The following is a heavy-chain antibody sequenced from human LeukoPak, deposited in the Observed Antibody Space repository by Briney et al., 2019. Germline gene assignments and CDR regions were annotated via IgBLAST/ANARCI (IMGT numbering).Heavy chain of an antibody. CDR3: ARLTYSTSWYYFDF. D-gene: IGHD6-13*01. CDR2: VYSSGST. V-gene: IGHV4-59*01. J-gene: IGHJ4*02. CDR1: GGSISTYY. Sequence: SETLSLTCTISGGSISTYYWSWIRQPPGKGPEWIGYVYSSGSTDYNPPLKSRVTISLDTSQNQFSLNVTSITTADTAVYYCARLTYSTSWYYFDFLGQGTLVTVSS.